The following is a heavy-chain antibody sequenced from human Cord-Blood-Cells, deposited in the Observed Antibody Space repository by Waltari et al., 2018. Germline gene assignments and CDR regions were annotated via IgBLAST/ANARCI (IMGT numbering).Heavy chain of an antibody. J-gene: IGHJ6*02. CDR1: GFTVSSNY. CDR3: AGGYDYYYYGMDV. V-gene: IGHV3-53*01. CDR2: IYSGGST. Sequence: EVQLVESGGGLIQPGGSLRLSCAASGFTVSSNYVSWARQAPGKGLEWVSVIYSGGSTYYADSVKGRFTISRDNSKNTLYLQMNSLRAEDTAVYYCAGGYDYYYYGMDVWGQGTTVTVSS. D-gene: IGHD5-12*01.